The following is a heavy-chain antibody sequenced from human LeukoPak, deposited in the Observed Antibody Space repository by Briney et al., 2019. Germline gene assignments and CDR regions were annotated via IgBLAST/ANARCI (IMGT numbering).Heavy chain of an antibody. D-gene: IGHD3-22*01. CDR1: GGSVSSYY. CDR2: THYSGAT. J-gene: IGHJ6*04. V-gene: IGHV4-59*02. CDR3: AREPFDYDSSGYLDV. Sequence: SETLSLTCTVSGGSVSSYYWSWLRQPPGKGLEYIGYTHYSGATNYNPSLKSRVTISLDTSGNQFSLKLSSVTAADTAVYYCAREPFDYDSSGYLDVWGKGTTVTVSS.